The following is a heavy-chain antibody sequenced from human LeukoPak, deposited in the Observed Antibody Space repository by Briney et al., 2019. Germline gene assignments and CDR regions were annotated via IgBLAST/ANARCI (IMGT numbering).Heavy chain of an antibody. V-gene: IGHV3-53*01. CDR1: GDSFSYFY. CDR2: IYSGGST. Sequence: ETLSLTCTVSGDSFSYFYWSWVRQAPGKGLEWVSVIYSGGSTYYADSVKGRFTISRDNSKDTLYLQMNSLRAEDTAVYYCARESWYADYWGQGTLVTVSS. J-gene: IGHJ4*02. CDR3: ARESWYADY. D-gene: IGHD6-13*01.